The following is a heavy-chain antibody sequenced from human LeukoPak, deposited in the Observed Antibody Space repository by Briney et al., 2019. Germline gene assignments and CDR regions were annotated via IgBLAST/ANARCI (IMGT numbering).Heavy chain of an antibody. V-gene: IGHV4-30-4*08. CDR1: GGSISSGDYY. CDR2: IYYSGST. D-gene: IGHD2-2*01. CDR3: AGNIVVVPAARLQGDAFVI. Sequence: SETLSLTCTVSGGSISSGDYYWSWIRQPPGKGLEWTGYIYYSGSTYYNPSLKSRVTISVDTSKNQFSLKLSSVTAADTAVYYCAGNIVVVPAARLQGDAFVIWGQGTMVTVSS. J-gene: IGHJ3*02.